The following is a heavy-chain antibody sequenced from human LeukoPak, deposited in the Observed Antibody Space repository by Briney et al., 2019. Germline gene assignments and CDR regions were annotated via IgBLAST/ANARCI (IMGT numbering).Heavy chain of an antibody. Sequence: PSETLSLTCTVSGGSISSYYWSWIRQPPGKGLEWIGYIYFSGDTNYNPSLKSRLSISVDTSRNQFSLSLDSVTAADTAVYYCARDRGQLGRPYYYGMDVWGQGTTVTVSS. CDR3: ARDRGQLGRPYYYGMDV. V-gene: IGHV4-59*01. CDR1: GGSISSYY. CDR2: IYFSGDT. D-gene: IGHD3-10*01. J-gene: IGHJ6*02.